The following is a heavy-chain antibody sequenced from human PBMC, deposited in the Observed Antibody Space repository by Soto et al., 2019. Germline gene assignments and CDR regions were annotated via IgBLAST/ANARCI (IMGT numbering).Heavy chain of an antibody. D-gene: IGHD6-13*01. Sequence: EVQLLESGGGLVQPGGSLRLSCAASGFTFSTYSMNWVRQAPGKGLEWVSYISSSSSTIYYADSVKGRFTISRDNAKNSLYLQMNSLRAEDTAVYYCAREDNQLVWGQGTLVTVSS. CDR1: GFTFSTYS. J-gene: IGHJ4*02. CDR3: AREDNQLV. CDR2: ISSSSSTI. V-gene: IGHV3-48*01.